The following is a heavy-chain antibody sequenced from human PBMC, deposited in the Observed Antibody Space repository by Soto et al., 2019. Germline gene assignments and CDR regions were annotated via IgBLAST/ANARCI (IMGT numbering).Heavy chain of an antibody. Sequence: QVQLVQSGAEVKKPGASVKVSCKASGYTFNSYAMNWVRQAPGQRLEWMGWINAGNGNTKYSQKFQGRXTXTXXTSASTAYMELSSLRSEDTAVYYCARDPGYSYGYNWGQGTLVTVSS. V-gene: IGHV1-3*01. CDR1: GYTFNSYA. CDR2: INAGNGNT. D-gene: IGHD5-18*01. J-gene: IGHJ4*02. CDR3: ARDPGYSYGYN.